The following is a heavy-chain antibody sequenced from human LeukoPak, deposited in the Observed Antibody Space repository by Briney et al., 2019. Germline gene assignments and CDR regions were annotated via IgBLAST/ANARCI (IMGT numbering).Heavy chain of an antibody. CDR1: GFTFSSYA. J-gene: IGHJ3*02. CDR2: ISYDGSNK. CDR3: ARAPIVVVPAAIQGAFDI. V-gene: IGHV3-30*04. D-gene: IGHD2-2*01. Sequence: GGSLRLSCAASGFTFSSYAMHWVRQAPGKGLEWVAVISYDGSNKYYADSVKGRFTISRDNSKNTLYLQMNSLRAEDTAVYYCARAPIVVVPAAIQGAFDIWAQGTMVTVSS.